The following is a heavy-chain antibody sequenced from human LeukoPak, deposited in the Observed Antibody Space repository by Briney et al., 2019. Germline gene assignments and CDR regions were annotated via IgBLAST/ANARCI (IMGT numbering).Heavy chain of an antibody. CDR2: IYVDGRTT. Sequence: PGRSLRLSCAASGFTVSSSYMYWVRQPPGKGLVWVSRIYVDGRTTNYADSVKGRFTISRDNAKNTVYLEMNSLSVEDTATYYCIRDFRSADLWGQGTLVTVTS. J-gene: IGHJ5*02. CDR1: GFTVSSSY. V-gene: IGHV3-74*01. CDR3: IRDFRSADL.